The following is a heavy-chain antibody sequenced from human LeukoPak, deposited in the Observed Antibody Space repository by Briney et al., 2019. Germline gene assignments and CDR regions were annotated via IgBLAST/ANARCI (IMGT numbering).Heavy chain of an antibody. CDR1: GFTFSNYA. V-gene: IGHV3-23*01. CDR3: AKWGDYDVLTGYYVPDY. D-gene: IGHD3-9*01. CDR2: ILGSGGST. Sequence: GGSLRLSCAASGFTFSNYAMSWVRQAPGKGLERVSSILGSGGSTYYADSVKGRFTVSRDNSKSTLYLQMNSLRAEDTALYYCAKWGDYDVLTGYYVPDYWGQGTLVTVSS. J-gene: IGHJ4*02.